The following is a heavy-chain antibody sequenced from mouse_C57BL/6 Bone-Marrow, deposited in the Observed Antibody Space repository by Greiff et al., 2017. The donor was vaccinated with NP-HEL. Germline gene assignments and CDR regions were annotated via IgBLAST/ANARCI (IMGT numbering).Heavy chain of an antibody. J-gene: IGHJ1*03. V-gene: IGHV5-16*01. D-gene: IGHD2-3*01. Sequence: EVHLVESEGGLVQPGSSMKLSCTASGFTFSDYYMAWVRQVPEKGLEWVANINYVGSSTYYLDSLKSRFIISRDNAKNILYLQISILKSDDTATYYCARDDGSRYCDVWGTGTTVTVSS. CDR2: INYVGSST. CDR3: ARDDGSRYCDV. CDR1: GFTFSDYY.